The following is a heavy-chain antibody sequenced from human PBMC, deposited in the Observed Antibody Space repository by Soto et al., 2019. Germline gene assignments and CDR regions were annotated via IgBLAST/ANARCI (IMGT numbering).Heavy chain of an antibody. CDR3: ARGVLSRGGGTPYSF. Sequence: QVQLVQSGAEVKKPGSSVKVSCKASGGTFSSYAISWVRQAPGQGLEWMGGIIPIFGTANYAQKFQGRVTITADESTSTAYREGSSRRSEDTAVYYWARGVLSRGGGTPYSFWGQGTTVTVSS. CDR1: GGTFSSYA. J-gene: IGHJ6*02. D-gene: IGHD2-21*01. CDR2: IIPIFGTA. V-gene: IGHV1-69*12.